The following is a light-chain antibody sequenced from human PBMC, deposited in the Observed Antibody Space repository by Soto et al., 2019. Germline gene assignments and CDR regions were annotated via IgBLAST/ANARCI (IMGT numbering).Light chain of an antibody. CDR2: DVG. V-gene: IGLV2-14*03. CDR3: TSYRKDHPRFYV. J-gene: IGLJ1*01. CDR1: HSDIGNYNY. Sequence: QSVLTQPASVSGSPGQSITISCTGTHSDIGNYNYVSWYQHLPGKAPKLMIYDVGSRPSGVSSRFSGSKSGNTASLAISWLQAEDEADYYCTSYRKDHPRFYVFGTGTKDTV.